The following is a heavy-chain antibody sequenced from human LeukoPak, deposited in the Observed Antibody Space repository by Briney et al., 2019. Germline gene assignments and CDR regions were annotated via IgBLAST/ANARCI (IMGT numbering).Heavy chain of an antibody. CDR2: IYPGDSTT. Sequence: GESLKISCKGSEYNFPNYWIGWVRQMPGKGLEWLGIIYPGDSTTRYSPSLQGQVTVSADKSINTAYLQWSSLKASDTAIYYCARRSTHDAFDFWGQGTMVTVSS. V-gene: IGHV5-51*01. J-gene: IGHJ3*01. CDR3: ARRSTHDAFDF. CDR1: EYNFPNYW.